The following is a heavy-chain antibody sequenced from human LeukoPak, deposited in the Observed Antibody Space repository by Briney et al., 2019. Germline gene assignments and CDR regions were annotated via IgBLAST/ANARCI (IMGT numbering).Heavy chain of an antibody. V-gene: IGHV3-21*01. Sequence: GGSLRLSCAASGFTFSTYSMNWVRQAPGKGLEWVSSISGSSTYIYYADSVKGRFTISRDNAKNPLYLHMNSLRAEDTAVYYCARRYCSGGSCYCDYWGQGTLVTVSS. J-gene: IGHJ4*02. D-gene: IGHD2-15*01. CDR1: GFTFSTYS. CDR3: ARRYCSGGSCYCDY. CDR2: ISGSSTYI.